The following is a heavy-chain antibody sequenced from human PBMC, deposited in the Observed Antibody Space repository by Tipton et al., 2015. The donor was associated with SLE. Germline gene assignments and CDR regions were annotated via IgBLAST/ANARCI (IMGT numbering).Heavy chain of an antibody. J-gene: IGHJ4*02. CDR1: GFTFSSYA. V-gene: IGHV3-30*04. CDR2: ISYDGSNK. CDR3: ARDLGLTGFDY. D-gene: IGHD3-10*01. Sequence: SLRLSCAASGFTFSSYAMHWVRQAPGKGLEWVAVISYDGSNKYYADSVKGRFTISRDNSKNTLYLQMNSLRPEDTAVYYCARDLGLTGFDYWGQGTLVTVSS.